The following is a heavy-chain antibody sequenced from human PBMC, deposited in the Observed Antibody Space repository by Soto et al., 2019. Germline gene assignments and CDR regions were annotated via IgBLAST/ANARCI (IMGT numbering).Heavy chain of an antibody. CDR2: IYYSGST. V-gene: IGHV4-39*01. CDR1: GGSISSSSYY. D-gene: IGHD5-12*01. CDR3: GRHPSPIGATIKGGGFDY. Sequence: QLQLQESGPGLVKPSETLSLTCTVSGGSISSSSYYWGWIRQPPGKGLEWIGSIYYSGSTYYNPSLKSRVTITVDPSKNQFSLKLGPVTAADPGVYYCGRHPSPIGATIKGGGFDYWGQGTLVTVSS. J-gene: IGHJ4*02.